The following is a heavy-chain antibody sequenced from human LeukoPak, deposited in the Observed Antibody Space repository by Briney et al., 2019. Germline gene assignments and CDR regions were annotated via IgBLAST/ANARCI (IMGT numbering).Heavy chain of an antibody. CDR2: INSDGSGT. CDR3: ARDNGISMIRGAVDI. Sequence: PGGSLRLSCAASGFTFSSYWMHWVRQSPGKGLVWVSRINSDGSGTSYADSVKGRFTISTDNAKNTLYLQMNSLRVEDTAVYYGARDNGISMIRGAVDIWGQGTMVTVSS. V-gene: IGHV3-74*01. J-gene: IGHJ3*02. D-gene: IGHD3-22*01. CDR1: GFTFSSYW.